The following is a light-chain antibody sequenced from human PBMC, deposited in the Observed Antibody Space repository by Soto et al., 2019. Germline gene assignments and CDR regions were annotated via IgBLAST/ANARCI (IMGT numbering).Light chain of an antibody. CDR2: GAT. CDR3: QQYRSWPRT. CDR1: QNVLSD. Sequence: EILLTQSPATLSVSPGETVTLTCRASQNVLSDLAWYQQKPGQAPRLLVYGATTRATDAPAKFRGSGSGTGFSLTISSLQSEDFATYYCQQYRSWPRTFGQGSKVEI. V-gene: IGKV3-15*01. J-gene: IGKJ1*01.